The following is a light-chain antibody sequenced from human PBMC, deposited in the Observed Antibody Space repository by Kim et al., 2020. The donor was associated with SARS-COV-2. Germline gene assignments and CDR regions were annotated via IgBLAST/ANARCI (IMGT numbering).Light chain of an antibody. J-gene: IGKJ4*01. CDR2: DGF. V-gene: IGKV3-11*01. CDR3: QHRSLWTPT. Sequence: EIVLTQFPTTLSLSPGETATLSCRASQSVDTSLAWYQQKPGQAPRLIIFDGFRSVTGTPARFSGSGSGTDFTLTISSLEPEDVAVYFCQHRSLWTPTFGGGTKLDIK. CDR1: QSVDTS.